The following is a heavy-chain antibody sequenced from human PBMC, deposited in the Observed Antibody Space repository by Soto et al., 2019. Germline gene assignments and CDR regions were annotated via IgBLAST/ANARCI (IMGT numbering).Heavy chain of an antibody. CDR2: MNPNSGNT. CDR3: ARAPATAIGMDV. Sequence: ASVKVSCKASGYTFTSYDINWVRQATGQGLEWMGWMNPNSGNTGYAQKFQGRVTMTRNTSISKAYMELSSLRSEDTAVYYCARAPATAIGMDVWGQGTTVTVSS. D-gene: IGHD2-21*02. CDR1: GYTFTSYD. J-gene: IGHJ6*02. V-gene: IGHV1-8*01.